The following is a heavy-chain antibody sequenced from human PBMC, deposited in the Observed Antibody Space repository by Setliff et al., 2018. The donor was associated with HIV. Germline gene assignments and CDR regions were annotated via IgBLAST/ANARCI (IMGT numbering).Heavy chain of an antibody. CDR3: ARGRRSDYYDSSGYLYYYFDL. V-gene: IGHV1-69*05. Sequence: ASVKVSCKTSAGTFSSYGVSWVRQAPGQGLQWMGGIIPIFGTADYAQRFQGRVTITTDEPATTVYMELSGLRSDDTAVYYCARGRRSDYYDSSGYLYYYFDLWGRGTLVTVSS. CDR1: AGTFSSYG. CDR2: IIPIFGTA. D-gene: IGHD3-22*01. J-gene: IGHJ2*01.